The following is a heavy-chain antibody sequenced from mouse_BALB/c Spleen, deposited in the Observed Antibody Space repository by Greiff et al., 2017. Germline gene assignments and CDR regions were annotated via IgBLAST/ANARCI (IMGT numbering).Heavy chain of an antibody. J-gene: IGHJ3*01. CDR1: GYTFTDYN. CDR2: IYPYNGGT. V-gene: IGHV1S29*02. Sequence: VQLKESGPELVKPGASVKISCKASGYTFTDYNMHWVKQSHGKSLEWIGYIYPYNGGTGYNQKFKSKATLTVDNSSSTAYMELRSLTSEDSAVYYCALNGSYWGQGTLVTVSA. CDR3: ALNGSY. D-gene: IGHD1-1*01.